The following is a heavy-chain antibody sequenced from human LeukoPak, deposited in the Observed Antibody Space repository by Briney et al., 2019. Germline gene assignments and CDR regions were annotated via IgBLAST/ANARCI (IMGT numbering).Heavy chain of an antibody. D-gene: IGHD3-22*01. Sequence: GGSLRLPCAASGFTFSSYAMSWVRQAPGKGLEWVSAISGSGGSTYYADSVKGRFTISRDNSRNTLYLQFNSLRAEDTAVYYCAKDPYYESSGYYDYWGRGTLVTVSS. CDR3: AKDPYYESSGYYDY. V-gene: IGHV3-23*01. J-gene: IGHJ4*02. CDR1: GFTFSSYA. CDR2: ISGSGGST.